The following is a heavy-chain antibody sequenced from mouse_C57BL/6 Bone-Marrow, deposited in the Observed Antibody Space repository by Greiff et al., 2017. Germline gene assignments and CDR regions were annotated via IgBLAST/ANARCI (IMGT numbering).Heavy chain of an antibody. Sequence: EVQGVESGGGLVQPGGSLKLSCAASGFTFSDYYMYWVRQTPEKRLEWVAYISNGGGSTYYPDTVKGRFTISRDNANNTLYLQMSRLKSEDTAMYYCARHDGYYVRYAMDYWGQGTSVTVSS. CDR3: ARHDGYYVRYAMDY. CDR1: GFTFSDYY. D-gene: IGHD2-3*01. CDR2: ISNGGGST. J-gene: IGHJ4*01. V-gene: IGHV5-12*01.